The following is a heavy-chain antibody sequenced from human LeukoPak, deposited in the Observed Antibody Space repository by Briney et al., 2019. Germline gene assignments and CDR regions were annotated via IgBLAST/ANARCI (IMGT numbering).Heavy chain of an antibody. V-gene: IGHV5-51*01. CDR3: ARQETSASDAFDL. CDR1: GYSFTTYW. D-gene: IGHD2-15*01. CDR2: VNPADSET. J-gene: IGHJ3*01. Sequence: GESLKISCKGSGYSFTTYWIGWVRQMPGKGLEWMGIVNPADSETRYSPSFQGQVTFSADKSIRTAYLQWSSLKASDTAMYYCARQETSASDAFDLWGQGTMVTVSS.